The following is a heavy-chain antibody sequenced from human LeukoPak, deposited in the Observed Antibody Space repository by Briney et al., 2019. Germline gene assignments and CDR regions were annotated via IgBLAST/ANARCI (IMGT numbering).Heavy chain of an antibody. V-gene: IGHV4-31*03. J-gene: IGHJ4*02. Sequence: TLSLTCTVSGGSISSAAYYWTWIRQHPGKGLEWIGYIYYSGSPYYNPSLKSRVTMSVDTSKNQFSLKLSSVTAADTAVYYCARVRWLVRSYDYWGQGTLVTVSS. CDR2: IYYSGSP. CDR3: ARVRWLVRSYDY. CDR1: GGSISSAAYY. D-gene: IGHD6-19*01.